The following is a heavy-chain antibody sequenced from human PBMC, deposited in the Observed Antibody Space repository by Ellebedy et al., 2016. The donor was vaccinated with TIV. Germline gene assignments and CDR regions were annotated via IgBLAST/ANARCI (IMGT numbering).Heavy chain of an antibody. CDR1: GFTFSGYW. Sequence: GESLKISCAASGFTFSGYWMSWVRQAPGKGLEWVAHIKGEGTEKYNVDSVKGRFTISRDNAKNSLYLQMNSLRAEDTAVYYCARGQTTFEYWGQGALVTVSS. J-gene: IGHJ4*02. V-gene: IGHV3-7*01. CDR2: IKGEGTEK. CDR3: ARGQTTFEY. D-gene: IGHD4-11*01.